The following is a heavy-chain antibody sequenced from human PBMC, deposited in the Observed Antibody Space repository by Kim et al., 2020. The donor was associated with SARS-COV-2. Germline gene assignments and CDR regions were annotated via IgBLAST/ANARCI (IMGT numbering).Heavy chain of an antibody. J-gene: IGHJ6*02. CDR2: IYPGDSDT. D-gene: IGHD4-17*01. CDR1: GYSFTSYW. Sequence: GESLKISCKGSGYSFTSYWIGWVRQMPGKGLEWMGIIYPGDSDTRYSPSFQGQVTISADKSISTAYLQWSSLKASDTAMYYCARLSFYGVQIYYYYGMDVWGQGTTVTVSS. V-gene: IGHV5-51*01. CDR3: ARLSFYGVQIYYYYGMDV.